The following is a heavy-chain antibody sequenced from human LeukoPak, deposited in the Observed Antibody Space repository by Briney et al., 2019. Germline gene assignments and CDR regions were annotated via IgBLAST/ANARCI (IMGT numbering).Heavy chain of an antibody. CDR1: GGTFSSYA. D-gene: IGHD2-2*01. Sequence: ASVKVSCKASGGTFSSYAISWVRQAPGQGLEWMGGIIPIFGTANYAQKFQGRVTITADESTSTAYMELSSLRSEDTAVYYCARQGCSSTSCTYYYYYYMDVWGKGTTVTVSS. V-gene: IGHV1-69*13. CDR2: IIPIFGTA. J-gene: IGHJ6*03. CDR3: ARQGCSSTSCTYYYYYYMDV.